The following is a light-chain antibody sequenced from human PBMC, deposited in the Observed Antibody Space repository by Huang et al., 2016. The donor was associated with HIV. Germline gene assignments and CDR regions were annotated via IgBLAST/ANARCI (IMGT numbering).Light chain of an antibody. CDR1: QSVYSSSTSKDY. Sequence: DIIMTQSPDSLAVSLGERATLNCRSSQSVYSSSTSKDYMAWCQQKPGQPPRLLLFWASTLEAGVPVRFSGSGSGTHFTLTIANLEAEDAAIYYCQQYYSSPQTFGQGTRVEVK. V-gene: IGKV4-1*01. J-gene: IGKJ1*01. CDR2: WAS. CDR3: QQYYSSPQT.